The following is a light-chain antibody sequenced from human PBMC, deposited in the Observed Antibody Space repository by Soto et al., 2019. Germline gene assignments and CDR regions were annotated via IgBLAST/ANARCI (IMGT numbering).Light chain of an antibody. V-gene: IGKV3-11*01. Sequence: ELVLTQSPATLSLSPGERATLSCRASQSVSRHLAWYQQKVGQAPRLLIYDASKRATGIPGRFSGSGSGTDFTLTISSLEPEDFAVYYCQHRSNWPLTFGGGTKVEIK. CDR3: QHRSNWPLT. CDR2: DAS. J-gene: IGKJ4*01. CDR1: QSVSRH.